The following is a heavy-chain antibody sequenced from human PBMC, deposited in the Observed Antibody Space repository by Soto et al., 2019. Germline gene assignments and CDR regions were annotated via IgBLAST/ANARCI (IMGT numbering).Heavy chain of an antibody. V-gene: IGHV3-66*01. Sequence: GGSLRLSCAASGFTVSSNYMSWVRQAPGKGLEWVSVIYSGGSTYYADSVKGRFTISRDNSKNTLYLQMNSLRAEDTAVYYCAREGLRFLEWLSGYYYGMDVWGQGTTVTVSS. CDR3: AREGLRFLEWLSGYYYGMDV. D-gene: IGHD3-3*01. CDR1: GFTVSSNY. CDR2: IYSGGST. J-gene: IGHJ6*02.